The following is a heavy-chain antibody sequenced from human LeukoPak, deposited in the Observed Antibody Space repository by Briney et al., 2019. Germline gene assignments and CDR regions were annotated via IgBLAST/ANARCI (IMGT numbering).Heavy chain of an antibody. Sequence: PSETLSLTCALSGYSISSGYYWGWVRHPPGKGLEWIGIIYHSGSPYYNPSLKSRVTISVDTSKNQFSLKLSSVTAADTAVYYCARDRVTVTTGWFDPWGQGTLVTVSS. CDR1: GYSISSGYY. CDR2: IYHSGSP. D-gene: IGHD4-17*01. CDR3: ARDRVTVTTGWFDP. V-gene: IGHV4-38-2*02. J-gene: IGHJ5*02.